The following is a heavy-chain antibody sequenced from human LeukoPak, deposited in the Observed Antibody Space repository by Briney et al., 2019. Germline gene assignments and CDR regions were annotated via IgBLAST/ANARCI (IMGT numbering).Heavy chain of an antibody. D-gene: IGHD1-26*01. CDR2: INEDGSTT. CDR3: VRDLGGRSGH. V-gene: IGHV3-74*01. CDR1: GFTFSNAW. Sequence: GGSLRLSCAASGFTFSNAWMSWVRQAPGKGLEWVGRINEDGSTTNHADSVKGRFTISRDNAKNTLYMQMNSLRAEDTAVYYCVRDLGGRSGHWGQGTLVTVSS. J-gene: IGHJ4*02.